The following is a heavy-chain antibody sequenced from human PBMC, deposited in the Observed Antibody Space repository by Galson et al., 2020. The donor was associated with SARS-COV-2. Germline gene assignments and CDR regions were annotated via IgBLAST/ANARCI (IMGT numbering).Heavy chain of an antibody. Sequence: TGGSLRPSCQGSGYTFPSYWIGWVRQMPGKGLEWMGIIYPGDSDTRYSPSFQGQVTISADKSIRTAYLQWSSLKASDTAMYYCYLAVPGRKVVGVRHWFDPWGQGTLVTVSS. CDR3: YLAVPGRKVVGVRHWFDP. CDR2: IYPGDSDT. J-gene: IGHJ5*02. CDR1: GYTFPSYW. V-gene: IGHV5-51*01. D-gene: IGHD2-15*01.